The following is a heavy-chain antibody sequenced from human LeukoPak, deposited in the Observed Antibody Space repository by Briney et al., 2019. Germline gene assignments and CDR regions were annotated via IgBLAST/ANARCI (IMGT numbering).Heavy chain of an antibody. J-gene: IGHJ4*02. CDR2: ITWGATDS. CDR3: AKGSSSGWSGDYLDY. D-gene: IGHD6-19*01. V-gene: IGHV3-43*01. CDR1: GFKFADAP. Sequence: GGSLRLSCTASGFKFADAPMHWVRQPPGKGLEWIALITWGATDSYYADSVKGRFTISRDDSRNTLYLQMNSLRAEDTAVYYCAKGSSSGWSGDYLDYWGQGTLVTVSS.